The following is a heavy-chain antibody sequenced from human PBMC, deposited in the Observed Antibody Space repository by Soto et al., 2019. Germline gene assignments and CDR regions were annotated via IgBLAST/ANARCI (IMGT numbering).Heavy chain of an antibody. CDR3: ARGPAAAYYYYYYYMDV. CDR1: GDSVSSNSAA. J-gene: IGHJ6*03. Sequence: PSQTLSLTCAISGDSVSSNSAAWNWIRQSPSRGLEWLGRTYYRSKWYNDYAVSVKSRITINPDTSKNQFSLQLNSVTPEDTAVYYCARGPAAAYYYYYYYMDVWGKGTTVTVSS. CDR2: TYYRSKWYN. D-gene: IGHD2-2*01. V-gene: IGHV6-1*01.